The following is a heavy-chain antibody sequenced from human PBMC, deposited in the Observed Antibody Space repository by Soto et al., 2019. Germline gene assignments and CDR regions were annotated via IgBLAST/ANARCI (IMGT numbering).Heavy chain of an antibody. CDR1: GGTFSSYA. V-gene: IGHV1-69*06. J-gene: IGHJ6*02. D-gene: IGHD2-15*01. Sequence: SVKVSCKASGGTFSSYAISWVRQAPGQGLEWMGGIIPTFGTANYAQKFQGRVTITADKSTSTAYMELSSLRSEDTAVYYCAAYCSGGSCYSVGYYGMDVWGQGTTVTVSS. CDR3: AAYCSGGSCYSVGYYGMDV. CDR2: IIPTFGTA.